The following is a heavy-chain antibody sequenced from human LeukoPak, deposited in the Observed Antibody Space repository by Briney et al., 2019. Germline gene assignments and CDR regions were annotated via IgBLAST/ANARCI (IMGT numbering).Heavy chain of an antibody. CDR2: IKEDGSEK. Sequence: GGSLRLSCAASGFTFSSHWMSWVRQAPGKGLEWVANIKEDGSEKYYVDSVKDRFTISRDNAKNSLYVQMNSLRAEDTAVYYCARDVRAGNFDYWGQGTLVTVSS. CDR1: GFTFSSHW. V-gene: IGHV3-7*01. CDR3: ARDVRAGNFDY. D-gene: IGHD3-10*01. J-gene: IGHJ4*02.